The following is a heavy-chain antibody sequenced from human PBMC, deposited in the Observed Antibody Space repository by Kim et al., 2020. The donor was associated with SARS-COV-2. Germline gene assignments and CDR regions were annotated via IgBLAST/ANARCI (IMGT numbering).Heavy chain of an antibody. V-gene: IGHV3-30*04. CDR2: ISYDGSNK. CDR1: GFTFSSYA. D-gene: IGHD3-10*01. J-gene: IGHJ4*02. CDR3: ARGRGYYYGSGTIY. Sequence: GGSLRLSCAASGFTFSSYAMHWVRQAPGKGLEWVAVISYDGSNKYYADSVKGRFTISRDNSKNTLYLQMNSLRAEDTAVYYCARGRGYYYGSGTIYWGQG.